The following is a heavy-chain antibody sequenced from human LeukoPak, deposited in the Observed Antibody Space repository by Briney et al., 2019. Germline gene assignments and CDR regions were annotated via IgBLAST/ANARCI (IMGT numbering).Heavy chain of an antibody. D-gene: IGHD1-14*01. CDR3: ARAYKGSISLNYYYCMDV. V-gene: IGHV4-4*07. CDR2: IYTTGST. CDR1: GGSISSYY. J-gene: IGHJ6*03. Sequence: PSETLSLTCTVSGGSISSYYWSWIRQPAGKGLEWIGRIYTTGSTNYNPSLKSRVTMSIDTSKNQFSLKLSSVTAVDTAVYYCARAYKGSISLNYYYCMDVWGKGTTVTVSS.